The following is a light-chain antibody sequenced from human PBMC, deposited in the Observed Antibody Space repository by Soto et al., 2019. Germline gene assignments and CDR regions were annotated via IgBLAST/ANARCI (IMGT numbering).Light chain of an antibody. CDR2: GAS. CDR1: QSVSNN. CDR3: QQYNSWPPWS. Sequence: EIVVTQSPATLSVSPGERATLSCRASQSVSNNLVWYQQKPGQAPGLLIYGASTRATGIPARFSGSGSGTEFTLTISSLQSEDFAVYYCQQYNSWPPWSFGQGTKVEIK. J-gene: IGKJ1*01. V-gene: IGKV3-15*01.